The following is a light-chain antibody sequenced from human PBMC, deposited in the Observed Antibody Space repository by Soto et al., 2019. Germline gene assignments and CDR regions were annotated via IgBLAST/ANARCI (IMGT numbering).Light chain of an antibody. J-gene: IGLJ1*01. Sequence: SYELTQPPSVSVAPGQTARITCWGNNIGSKSVHWYQQKPGQAPALVVYDDSDRPSGIPERFSGSNSGNTATLTISRVEAGDEADYYCQVWDSSSDHYVFGTGTRSPS. CDR2: DDS. CDR3: QVWDSSSDHYV. CDR1: NIGSKS. V-gene: IGLV3-21*02.